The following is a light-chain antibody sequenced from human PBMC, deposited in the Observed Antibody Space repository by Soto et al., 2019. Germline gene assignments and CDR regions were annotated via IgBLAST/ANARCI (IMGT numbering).Light chain of an antibody. J-gene: IGKJ4*01. CDR2: DAS. V-gene: IGKV1-5*01. Sequence: DIQTTQSPSTLPASVGDRVTITCRASENISRWLAWYQQKPGKAPKLLIYDASRLESGVPSRFSGRGSGTEFTLTISSLQPDDFATYYCQQYNSYSFGGGTKVDIK. CDR1: ENISRW. CDR3: QQYNSYS.